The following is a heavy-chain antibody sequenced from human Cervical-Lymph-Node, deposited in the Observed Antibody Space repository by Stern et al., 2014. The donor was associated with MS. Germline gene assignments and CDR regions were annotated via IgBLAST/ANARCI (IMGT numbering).Heavy chain of an antibody. V-gene: IGHV1-2*06. Sequence: QVQLVQSGAEVKTPGASVRVSCKASGYTFSNYYMHWVRQAPGQGLEWMGRIHLDSGDTQYTQNFQGRVSMTRDTPSSTAYMELSRVKFDDTAVYYCARDWAGITEYFYGMDVWGQGTTVTVS. D-gene: IGHD1-7*01. CDR3: ARDWAGITEYFYGMDV. CDR2: IHLDSGDT. CDR1: GYTFSNYY. J-gene: IGHJ6*02.